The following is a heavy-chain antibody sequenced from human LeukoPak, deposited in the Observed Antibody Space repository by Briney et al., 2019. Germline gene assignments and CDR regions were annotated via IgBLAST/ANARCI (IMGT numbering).Heavy chain of an antibody. Sequence: GGSLRLSCAASGFTFSSYGMHWVRQAPGKGLEWVAVIWYDGSNKYYADSAKGRFTISRDNSKNTLYLQMNSLRAEDTAVYYCARERWRQLMYNWFDPWGQGTLVTVSS. CDR1: GFTFSSYG. V-gene: IGHV3-33*01. D-gene: IGHD2-15*01. CDR2: IWYDGSNK. CDR3: ARERWRQLMYNWFDP. J-gene: IGHJ5*02.